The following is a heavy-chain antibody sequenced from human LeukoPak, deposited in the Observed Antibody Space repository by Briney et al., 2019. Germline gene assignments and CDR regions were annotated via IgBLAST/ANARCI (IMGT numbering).Heavy chain of an antibody. CDR1: GGSISSYY. Sequence: PSETLSLTCTVSGGSISSYYWSWIRQPPGKGLEWIGYIYYSGSTNYNPSLKSRVTISVDTSKNQFSLKLSSATAADTAVYYCARGEDYYDSSGYYDAFDIWGQGTMVTVSS. J-gene: IGHJ3*02. CDR2: IYYSGST. V-gene: IGHV4-59*08. D-gene: IGHD3-22*01. CDR3: ARGEDYYDSSGYYDAFDI.